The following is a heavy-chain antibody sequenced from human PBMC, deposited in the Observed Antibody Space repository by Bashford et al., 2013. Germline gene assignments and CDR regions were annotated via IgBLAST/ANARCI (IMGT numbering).Heavy chain of an antibody. Sequence: ASVKVSCKASGYSFTDYYIHWVRQAPGQGLEWMGWINPKSGVTDYAQKFQGRVTMTRDTSISTAYMELSSLRSDDTALYFCTNTADGSGNFDYVGPGNPGHRLL. CDR1: GYSFTDYY. CDR3: TNTADGSGNFDY. D-gene: IGHD3-10*01. J-gene: IGHJ4*02. CDR2: INPKSGVT. V-gene: IGHV1-2*02.